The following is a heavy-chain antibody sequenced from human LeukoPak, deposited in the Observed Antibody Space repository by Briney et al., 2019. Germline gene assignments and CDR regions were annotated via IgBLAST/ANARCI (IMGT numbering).Heavy chain of an antibody. J-gene: IGHJ5*02. CDR1: GYIFTGYY. D-gene: IGHD6-6*01. CDR3: ARDGKIAARPNNWFDP. Sequence: ASVKVSCKASGYIFTGYYMHWVRQAPGQGLEWMGRINPNSGGTNYAQKFQGRVTMTRDTSISTAYMELSRLRSDDTAVYYCARDGKIAARPNNWFDPWGQGTLVTVSS. V-gene: IGHV1-2*06. CDR2: INPNSGGT.